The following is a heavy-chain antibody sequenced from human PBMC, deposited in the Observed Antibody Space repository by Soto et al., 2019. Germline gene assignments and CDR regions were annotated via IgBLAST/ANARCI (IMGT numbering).Heavy chain of an antibody. CDR2: INSDGSST. CDR1: GFTFSSYW. V-gene: IGHV3-74*01. J-gene: IGHJ6*02. Sequence: EVQLVESGGGLVQPGGSLRLSCAASGFTFSSYWMHWVRQAPGKGLVWVSRINSDGSSTSYADSVKGRFTISRDNAKNTLYLQMNSLRAEDTAVYYCVRDQAVAGGGRYYYGMDVWGQGTTVTVSS. D-gene: IGHD6-19*01. CDR3: VRDQAVAGGGRYYYGMDV.